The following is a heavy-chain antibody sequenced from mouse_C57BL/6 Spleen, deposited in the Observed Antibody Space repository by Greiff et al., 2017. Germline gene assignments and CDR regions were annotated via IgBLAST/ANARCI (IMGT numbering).Heavy chain of an antibody. CDR3: ARPYDGYDGAWFAD. D-gene: IGHD2-9*01. CDR2: IWTGGGT. Sequence: VQRQESGPGLVAPSPSLSITCTASGFSLTSYAISWVRQTPGKGLEWLGVIWTGGGTNNNYALKSRLSISKDNSKSQVFVKMNSLQTDDTARYDCARPYDGYDGAWFADWGQGTMVTVSA. V-gene: IGHV2-9-1*01. CDR1: GFSLTSYA. J-gene: IGHJ3*01.